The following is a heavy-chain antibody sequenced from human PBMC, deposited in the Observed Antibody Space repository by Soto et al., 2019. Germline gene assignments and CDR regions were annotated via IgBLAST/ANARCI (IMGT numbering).Heavy chain of an antibody. CDR1: GFTFSSYA. J-gene: IGHJ4*02. CDR2: ISGVGETTT. V-gene: IGHV3-23*01. Sequence: GGSLRLSCAASGFTFSSYAVSWDRQAPGKGLEWVSAISGVGETTTYYADSVKGRFTISRDNSKNTLHLQMNSLRAEDTAVYYCAKDPYSSGWYYYFDYWGQGTLVTVYS. D-gene: IGHD6-19*01. CDR3: AKDPYSSGWYYYFDY.